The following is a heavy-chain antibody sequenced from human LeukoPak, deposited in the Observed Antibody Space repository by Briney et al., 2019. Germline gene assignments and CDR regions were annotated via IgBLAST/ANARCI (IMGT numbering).Heavy chain of an antibody. CDR1: GFTFSSYS. CDR3: AVALGYCSSTSCKPINFDY. J-gene: IGHJ4*01. D-gene: IGHD2-2*01. CDR2: ISSSSSYI. V-gene: IGHV3-21*01. Sequence: PGGSLRLSCAASGFTFSSYSMNWVRQAPGKGLEWVSSISSSSSYIYYADSVKGRFTISRDNAKNSLYLQMNSLRAEDTAVYYCAVALGYCSSTSCKPINFDYWGHGTLVTVSS.